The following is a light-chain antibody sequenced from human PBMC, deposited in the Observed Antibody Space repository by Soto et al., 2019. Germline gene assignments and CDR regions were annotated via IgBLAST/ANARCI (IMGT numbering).Light chain of an antibody. CDR1: QSINAW. V-gene: IGKV1-5*01. CDR3: QQYHRYST. CDR2: DVS. Sequence: DIHMTQAPSTLSASVGDRVTITCRASQSINAWLAWYQQKPGKAPKLLIYDVSTLASGVPSRFSGSASGTEFTLIISNLESEDFESYYCQQYHRYSTFGQGTRVDIK. J-gene: IGKJ1*01.